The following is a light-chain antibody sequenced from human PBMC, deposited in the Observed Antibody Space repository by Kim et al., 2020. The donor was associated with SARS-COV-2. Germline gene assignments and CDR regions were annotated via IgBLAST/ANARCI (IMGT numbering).Light chain of an antibody. J-gene: IGKJ1*01. CDR2: GAS. V-gene: IGKV3-15*01. Sequence: SPGERATLSCRASQSVSSNLAWYQQKPGQAPRLLIYGASTRATGIPARSSGSGSGTEFTLTISSLQSEDFAVYYCQQYNNWPPVTFGQGTKVDIK. CDR3: QQYNNWPPVT. CDR1: QSVSSN.